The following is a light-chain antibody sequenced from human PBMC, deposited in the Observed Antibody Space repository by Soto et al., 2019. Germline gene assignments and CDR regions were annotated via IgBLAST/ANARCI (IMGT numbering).Light chain of an antibody. CDR1: SSNIGAGYD. V-gene: IGLV1-40*01. CDR3: QSYDSSLSGYV. CDR2: ANT. Sequence: QSVLTQPPSVSGAPGQRVTISCTGSSSNIGAGYDVHWYQQLPGTGPKLLIYANTNRPSGVPDRFSGSKSGTSASLAITGLRAEDEADYYCQSYDSSLSGYVFGTGTKAPS. J-gene: IGLJ1*01.